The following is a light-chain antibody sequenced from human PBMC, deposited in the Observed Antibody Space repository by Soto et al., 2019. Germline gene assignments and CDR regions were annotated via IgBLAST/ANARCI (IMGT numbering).Light chain of an antibody. J-gene: IGLJ1*01. CDR1: NIGAYR. V-gene: IGLV3-21*04. Sequence: SYELTQPPSVSVAPGKTARITCGGNNIGAYRVHWYQQKPGQAPVLVIYYDSDRPSGIPERFSGSNSGNTATLTISRVEAGDEADYYCQVWDSGGVFGTGTKVTVL. CDR2: YDS. CDR3: QVWDSGGV.